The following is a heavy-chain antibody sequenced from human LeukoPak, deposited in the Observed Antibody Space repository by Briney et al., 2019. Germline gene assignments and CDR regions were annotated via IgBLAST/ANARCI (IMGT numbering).Heavy chain of an antibody. V-gene: IGHV3-53*01. CDR2: IYSGGST. CDR1: GFTVSGNY. D-gene: IGHD3-3*01. J-gene: IGHJ4*02. Sequence: GGSLRLSCAASGFTVSGNYMSWVRQAPGKGLEWVSVIYSGGSTYYTDSVKGRFTISRDNSKNMLYLQMNSLRVEDTAVYYCSSLFRLGYWGQGTLVTVSS. CDR3: SSLFRLGY.